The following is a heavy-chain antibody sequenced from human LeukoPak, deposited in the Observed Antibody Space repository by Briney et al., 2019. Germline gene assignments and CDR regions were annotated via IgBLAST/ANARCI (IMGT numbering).Heavy chain of an antibody. CDR1: GFTFSSYS. Sequence: GGSLRLSCAASGFTFSSYSMNWVRQAPGKGLEWVSSISSSSSYIYYADSVKGRFTISRDNAKNSLYLQMNSLRAEDTAVYYCARAVGASYSGSYFFDYWGQGTLVTVSS. V-gene: IGHV3-21*01. CDR3: ARAVGASYSGSYFFDY. CDR2: ISSSSSYI. D-gene: IGHD1-26*01. J-gene: IGHJ4*02.